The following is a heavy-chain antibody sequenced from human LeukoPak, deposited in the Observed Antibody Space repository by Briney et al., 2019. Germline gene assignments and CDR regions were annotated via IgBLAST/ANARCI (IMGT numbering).Heavy chain of an antibody. J-gene: IGHJ5*02. V-gene: IGHV4-4*07. CDR1: GGSISSYY. CDR2: IYTSGST. Sequence: PSETLSLTCTVSGGSISSYYWSWIRQPAGKGLEWIGRIYTSGSTYYNPSLKSRVTISVDTSKNQFSLKLSSVTAADTAVYYCAREYCGGDCYENWFDPWGQGTLVTVSS. CDR3: AREYCGGDCYENWFDP. D-gene: IGHD2-21*02.